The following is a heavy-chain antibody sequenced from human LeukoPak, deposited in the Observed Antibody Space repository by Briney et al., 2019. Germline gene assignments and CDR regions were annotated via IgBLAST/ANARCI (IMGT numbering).Heavy chain of an antibody. V-gene: IGHV3-23*01. Sequence: GGSLRLSCAASGFTFSSYAMSWVRQAPGNGLEWVSAIGGSGGSTYYADSVKGRFTISRDNSKNTLYLQMNSLRAEDTAVYYCARETRHTTYYYDSSGYYHFDYWGQGTLVTVSS. J-gene: IGHJ4*02. CDR2: IGGSGGST. D-gene: IGHD3-22*01. CDR1: GFTFSSYA. CDR3: ARETRHTTYYYDSSGYYHFDY.